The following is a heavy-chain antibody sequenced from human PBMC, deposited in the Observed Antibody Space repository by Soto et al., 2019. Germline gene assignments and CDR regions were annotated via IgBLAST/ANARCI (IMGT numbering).Heavy chain of an antibody. V-gene: IGHV3-21*01. Sequence: GGSLRLSCAASGFTFSSYSMNGVRQAPGKGLEWVSSISSSSSYIYYADSVKGRFTISRDNAKNSLYLQMNSLRAEDTAVYYCARVERGYFQHWGQGTLVTVSS. CDR2: ISSSSSYI. CDR1: GFTFSSYS. J-gene: IGHJ1*01. CDR3: ARVERGYFQH.